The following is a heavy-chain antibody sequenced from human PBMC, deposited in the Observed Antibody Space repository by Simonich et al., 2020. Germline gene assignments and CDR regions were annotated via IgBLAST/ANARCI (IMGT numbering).Heavy chain of an antibody. V-gene: IGHV4-38-2*01. CDR2: IYHGGST. CDR1: GYSISSGYY. CDR3: ARVGYSNYYYYGMDV. D-gene: IGHD6-13*01. Sequence: QVQLQESGPGLVKPSETLSLTCAVSGYSISSGYYWGWIRQPPGKGLEWIGSIYHGGSTHTTPSHNSRVTISVDTSKNQFSLKLSSVTAADTAVYYCARVGYSNYYYYGMDVWGQGTTVTVSS. J-gene: IGHJ6*02.